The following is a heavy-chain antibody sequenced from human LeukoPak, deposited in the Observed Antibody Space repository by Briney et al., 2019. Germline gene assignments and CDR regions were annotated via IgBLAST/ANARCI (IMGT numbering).Heavy chain of an antibody. D-gene: IGHD6-13*01. CDR2: MNPDTGGT. CDR1: GYRFNVNY. V-gene: IGHV1-2*02. Sequence: ASVKVSCEASGYRFNVNYIHWVRQAPGQGLEWMGWMNPDTGGTNFAQRFRGRVTMTRDTSIRTAYMELTRLTSDDTAVYYCARGAGSSWFDYWGQGTLVTVSS. CDR3: ARGAGSSWFDY. J-gene: IGHJ4*02.